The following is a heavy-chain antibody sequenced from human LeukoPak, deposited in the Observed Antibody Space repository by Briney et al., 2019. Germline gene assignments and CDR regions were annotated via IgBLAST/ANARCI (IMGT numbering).Heavy chain of an antibody. CDR2: ISYDGSNK. D-gene: IGHD5-18*01. CDR3: AGGSYGRN. Sequence: GGSPRLSCAASGFTFSSYGMHWVRQAPGKGLEWVAVISYDGSNKYYADSVKGRFTISRDNSKNTLYLQMNSLRAEDTAVYYCAGGSYGRNWGQGTLVTVSS. J-gene: IGHJ4*02. V-gene: IGHV3-30*03. CDR1: GFTFSSYG.